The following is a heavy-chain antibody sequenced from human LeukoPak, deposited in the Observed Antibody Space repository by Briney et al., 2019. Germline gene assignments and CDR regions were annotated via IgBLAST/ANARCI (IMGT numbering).Heavy chain of an antibody. CDR2: ISSSSSFI. CDR1: GFTFSSYS. CDR3: ARVSGYYTGPDWFDP. V-gene: IGHV3-21*01. Sequence: PGGSLRLSCAASGFTFSSYSMNWVRQAPGKGLEWVSSISSSSSFIYYADSVKGRFTTSRDNAKNSLYLQMNSLRAEDTAVYYCARVSGYYTGPDWFDPWGQGTLVTVSS. D-gene: IGHD3-3*01. J-gene: IGHJ5*02.